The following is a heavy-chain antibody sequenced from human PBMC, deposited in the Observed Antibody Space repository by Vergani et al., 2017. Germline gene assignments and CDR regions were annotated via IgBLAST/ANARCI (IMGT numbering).Heavy chain of an antibody. V-gene: IGHV3-23*01. J-gene: IGHJ4*02. CDR2: ISGHGGST. CDR1: GFTFSSYA. CDR3: AKPRGYDLPDSVDY. Sequence: EVQLLESGGGLVQPGGSLRLSCAASGFTFSSYAMSWVRQAPGKGLEWVSAISGHGGSTCYADSVKGRFTIARDNSKNTLYLQMNRLRAEDTAVYYCAKPRGYDLPDSVDYWGQGTLVTVSS. D-gene: IGHD5-12*01.